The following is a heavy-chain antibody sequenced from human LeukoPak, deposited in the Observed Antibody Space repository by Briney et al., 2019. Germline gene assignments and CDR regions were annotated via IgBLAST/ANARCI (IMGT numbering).Heavy chain of an antibody. CDR2: MDYSESS. CDR3: ARDPLDCSSTSCYAVLYMDV. V-gene: IGHV4-39*07. J-gene: IGHJ6*03. CDR1: GGSIRSSSYY. D-gene: IGHD2-2*01. Sequence: PSETLSLTCTVSGGSIRSSSYYRAWLRQPPGKGLEWIGSMDYSESSDYNPSLKSRVTISVDRSKNQFSLKLSSVTAADTAVYYCARDPLDCSSTSCYAVLYMDVWGKGTTVTVSS.